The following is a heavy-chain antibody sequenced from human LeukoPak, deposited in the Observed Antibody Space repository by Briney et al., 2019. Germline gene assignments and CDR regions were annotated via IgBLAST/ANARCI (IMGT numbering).Heavy chain of an antibody. Sequence: SVKVSCKASGGTFSSYAISWVRQAPGQGLEWMEGIIPIFGTANYAQKFQGRVTITADESTSTAYMELSSLRSEDTAVYYCARAEGYCSSTSCYSLGYWGQGTLVTVSS. CDR3: ARAEGYCSSTSCYSLGY. D-gene: IGHD2-2*02. CDR2: IIPIFGTA. CDR1: GGTFSSYA. V-gene: IGHV1-69*01. J-gene: IGHJ4*02.